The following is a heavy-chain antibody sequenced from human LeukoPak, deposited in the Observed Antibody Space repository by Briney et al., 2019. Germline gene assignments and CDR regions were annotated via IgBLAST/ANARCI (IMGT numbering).Heavy chain of an antibody. V-gene: IGHV4-4*07. CDR2: IYPSGST. D-gene: IGHD3-3*01. CDR3: AREVESQGRSLDI. J-gene: IGHJ3*02. CDR1: GGSISSYY. Sequence: SETLSLTCTVSGGSISSYYWSWIRQPAGKGLEWIGRIYPSGSTNYNPSLKSRVTMSVDTSKNQFSLRLSSVTAADTAVYYCAREVESQGRSLDIWGQGTMVTVSS.